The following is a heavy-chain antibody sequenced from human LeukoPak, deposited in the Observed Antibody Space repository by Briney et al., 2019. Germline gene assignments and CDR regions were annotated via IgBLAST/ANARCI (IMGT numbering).Heavy chain of an antibody. CDR1: GGSITSYY. D-gene: IGHD6-13*01. V-gene: IGHV4-59*08. CDR2: IYYSGST. J-gene: IGHJ5*02. CDR3: ARHMDYSSSRNWFDP. Sequence: SETLSLTCTVSGGSITSYYWSWIRQPPGKGLEWIGYIYYSGSTNYNPSLKSRVTISVHTSKNQFSLKLSSVTAADTAVYYCARHMDYSSSRNWFDPWGQGTLVTVSS.